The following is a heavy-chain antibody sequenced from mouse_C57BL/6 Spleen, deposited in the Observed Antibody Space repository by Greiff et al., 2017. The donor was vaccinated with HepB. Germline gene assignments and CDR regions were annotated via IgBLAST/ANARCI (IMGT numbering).Heavy chain of an antibody. J-gene: IGHJ3*01. D-gene: IGHD2-5*01. CDR3: ARTGSNSWFAY. V-gene: IGHV1-63*01. CDR2: IYPGGGYT. Sequence: QVQLQQSGAELVRPGTSVKMSCKASGYTFTNYWIGWAKQRPGHGLEWIGDIYPGGGYTNYNEKFKGKATLTADKSSSTAYMQLSSLTSEDSAIYYCARTGSNSWFAYWGQGTLVTVSA. CDR1: GYTFTNYW.